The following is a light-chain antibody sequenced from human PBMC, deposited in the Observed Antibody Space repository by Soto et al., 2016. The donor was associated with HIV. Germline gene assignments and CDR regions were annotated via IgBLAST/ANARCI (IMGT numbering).Light chain of an antibody. V-gene: IGKV1-39*01. Sequence: DIQMTQSPASLSPSVGDRVTISCRASQSISTYLNWYQQKPGRAPKLLIYGASSLQSGVPSRFSATGSGTDFTLAISSLQPEDFATYYCQQSYTIPTTFGGGTKVDI. J-gene: IGKJ4*01. CDR1: QSISTY. CDR2: GAS. CDR3: QQSYTIPTT.